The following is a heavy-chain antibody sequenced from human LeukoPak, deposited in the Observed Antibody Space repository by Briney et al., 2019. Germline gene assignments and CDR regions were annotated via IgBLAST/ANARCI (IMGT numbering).Heavy chain of an antibody. D-gene: IGHD1-7*01. CDR3: AWNYGGLDYFDS. V-gene: IGHV4-38-2*01. Sequence: SETLTLTCAVSGYSISSGYYLDWIRQPPGKGLEWIGTISHSGGTYYNPSLRSRVTISVDTSKNQFSLKLGSMTAADTAVYYCAWNYGGLDYFDSWGQGTLVTVSS. CDR2: ISHSGGT. J-gene: IGHJ4*02. CDR1: GYSISSGYY.